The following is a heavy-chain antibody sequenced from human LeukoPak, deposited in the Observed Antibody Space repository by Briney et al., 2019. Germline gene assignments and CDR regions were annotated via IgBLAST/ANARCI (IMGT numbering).Heavy chain of an antibody. V-gene: IGHV4-39*07. CDR1: GGSISGSTYF. J-gene: IGHJ3*02. Sequence: KPSETLSLTCTVSGGSISGSTYFWGWIRQSPGKGLEWIGEINHSGSTNYNPSLKSRVTISVDTSKNQFSLKLSSVTAADTAVYYCARGVQLNAFDIWGQGTMVTVSS. CDR2: INHSGST. D-gene: IGHD5-18*01. CDR3: ARGVQLNAFDI.